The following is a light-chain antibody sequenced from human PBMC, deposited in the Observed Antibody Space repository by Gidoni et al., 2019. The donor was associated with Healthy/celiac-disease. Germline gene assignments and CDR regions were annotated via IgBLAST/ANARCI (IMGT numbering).Light chain of an antibody. V-gene: IGKV1-27*01. CDR1: QGITNY. CDR2: AAS. Sequence: DIQMTQSPSSLSASVGDRVTITCRASQGITNYLAWYQQKPGKVPKLLIYAASTLQAGVPSRFRGSGSGTDFTLTISSLQPEDVATYYCQRYLSAPWTFGQGTKVEIK. J-gene: IGKJ1*01. CDR3: QRYLSAPWT.